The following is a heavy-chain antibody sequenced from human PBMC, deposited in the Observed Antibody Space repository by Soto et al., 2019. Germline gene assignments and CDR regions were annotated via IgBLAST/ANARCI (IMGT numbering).Heavy chain of an antibody. V-gene: IGHV4-4*07. J-gene: IGHJ4*02. CDR2: IDNSGST. CDR1: GGSISNYF. Sequence: SETLSLTCTVSGGSISNYFCDWIRQPAGKGLEWIGRIDNSGSTNYNPSLKSRITMSADTSRNQFSLKLNSVTAADTAVYYCARGGQDFWSGPFDYWGQGALVTVS. CDR3: ARGGQDFWSGPFDY. D-gene: IGHD3-3*01.